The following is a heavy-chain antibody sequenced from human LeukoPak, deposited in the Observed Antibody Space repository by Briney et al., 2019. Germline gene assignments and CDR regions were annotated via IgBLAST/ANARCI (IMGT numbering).Heavy chain of an antibody. J-gene: IGHJ4*02. CDR1: GGTFSSYA. V-gene: IGHV1-69*06. CDR3: ARGVFIVATTYYFDY. CDR2: IIPIFGTA. D-gene: IGHD5-12*01. Sequence: SVKVSCKASGGTFSSYAISWVRQAPGQGLEWMGGIIPIFGTANYAQKFQGRVTITADKSTSTAYMELSSLRSEDTAVYYCARGVFIVATTYYFDYWGQGTLVTVSS.